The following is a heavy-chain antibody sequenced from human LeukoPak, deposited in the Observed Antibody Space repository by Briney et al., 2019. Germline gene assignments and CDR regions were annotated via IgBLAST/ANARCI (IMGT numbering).Heavy chain of an antibody. CDR2: IYYSGST. J-gene: IGHJ2*01. Sequence: SEALSLTCTVSGASISSSSYYWGWIRQPPGKGLEWIGSIYYSGSTSYNPSLKSRVTISVDTSKNQFSLKLSSVTAADTAVYYCARGVTLIVVVIHDWYFDLWGRGTVFTVSS. CDR3: ARGVTLIVVVIHDWYFDL. V-gene: IGHV4-39*01. CDR1: GASISSSSYY. D-gene: IGHD3-22*01.